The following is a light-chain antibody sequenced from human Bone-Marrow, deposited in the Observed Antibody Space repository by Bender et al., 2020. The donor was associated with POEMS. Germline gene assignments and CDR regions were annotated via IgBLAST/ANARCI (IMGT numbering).Light chain of an antibody. J-gene: IGLJ2*01. CDR3: AVWDDSLYGVL. CDR2: EVS. CDR1: SSDVGGYNF. Sequence: QSALTQPASVSASPGQSITISCSGTSSDVGGYNFVSWYQHHPDKAPKLIIYEVSERPSGVPDRFSGSRSGTSASLAISGLQSEDEADYYCAVWDDSLYGVLFGGGTKLTVL. V-gene: IGLV2-14*01.